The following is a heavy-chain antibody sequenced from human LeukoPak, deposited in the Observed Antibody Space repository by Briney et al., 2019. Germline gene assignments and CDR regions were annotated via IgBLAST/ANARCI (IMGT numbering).Heavy chain of an antibody. CDR2: IKSKSDGGTI. D-gene: IGHD2-15*01. Sequence: PGGSLRLSCVGSGFTFSDAWMSWVRQAPGKGLEWVGRIKSKSDGGTIDYAAPVKGRFTISRDDSRNTLYLQMNSLKTEDTAVYYCTTRRQDGWWGEGTLVTVS. CDR1: GFTFSDAW. V-gene: IGHV3-15*01. J-gene: IGHJ4*02. CDR3: TTRRQDGW.